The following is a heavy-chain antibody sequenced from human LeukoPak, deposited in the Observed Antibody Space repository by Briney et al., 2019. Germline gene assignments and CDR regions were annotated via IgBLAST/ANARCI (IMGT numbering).Heavy chain of an antibody. V-gene: IGHV4-39*07. Sequence: SETLSLTCTVSGGSINSKNFYWGWTRQPPGKGLEWIGSVDSSGSAYYNPSLQSRVTISVDTSKNQFSLILRSVTAADTAVYYCARDRMDILLWFGELLVPDSWGQGTLVTVSS. J-gene: IGHJ4*02. CDR1: GGSINSKNFY. CDR3: ARDRMDILLWFGELLVPDS. D-gene: IGHD3-10*01. CDR2: VDSSGSA.